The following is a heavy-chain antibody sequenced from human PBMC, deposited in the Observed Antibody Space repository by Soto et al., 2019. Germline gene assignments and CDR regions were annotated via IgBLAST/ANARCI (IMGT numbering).Heavy chain of an antibody. CDR3: ASDLVRASASYGLDV. Sequence: AGGCLGLSCAPAGYTLGNYGMDWVRQAAGKGRGWVASIWHDGDNKYYGDSGRGRFSIARDNSKNRLYLQMNSLSAEDTAVYSCASDLVRASASYGLDVWGQETPATVS. CDR1: GYTLGNYG. V-gene: IGHV3-33*01. J-gene: IGHJ6*02. D-gene: IGHD1-26*01. CDR2: IWHDGDNK.